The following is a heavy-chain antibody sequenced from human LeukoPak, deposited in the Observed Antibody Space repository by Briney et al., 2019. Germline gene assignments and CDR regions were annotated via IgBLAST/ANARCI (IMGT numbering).Heavy chain of an antibody. CDR1: GFTFSNAW. Sequence: GGSLRLSCAASGFTFSNAWMSWVRQAPGKGLEWVGRIKSEADGGTTDYAAPVKGRFTISRHDSKNTLYLQMNSLLAEDTAVYYCATRVLRVAGSNFDYWGQGTLVTVSS. CDR3: ATRVLRVAGSNFDY. D-gene: IGHD6-19*01. V-gene: IGHV3-15*01. CDR2: IKSEADGGTT. J-gene: IGHJ4*02.